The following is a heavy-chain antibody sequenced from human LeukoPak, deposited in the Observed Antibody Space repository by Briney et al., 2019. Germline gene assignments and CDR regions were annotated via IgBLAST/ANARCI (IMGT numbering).Heavy chain of an antibody. Sequence: GGSLRLSRAASGFTFSTYSMSWVRQAPGKGLEWVANIKKDGSQTYLVDSVKGRFIIFRDNARNSLYLQMNSLRGEDTAVYYCARITWNYGWYFDLWGRGTLLIVSS. CDR3: ARITWNYGWYFDL. CDR1: GFTFSTYS. V-gene: IGHV3-7*01. CDR2: IKKDGSQT. D-gene: IGHD1-7*01. J-gene: IGHJ2*01.